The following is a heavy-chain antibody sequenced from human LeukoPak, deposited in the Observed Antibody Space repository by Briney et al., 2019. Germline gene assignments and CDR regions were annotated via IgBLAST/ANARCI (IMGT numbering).Heavy chain of an antibody. CDR1: GFTISSYA. D-gene: IGHD3-22*01. J-gene: IGHJ4*02. V-gene: IGHV3-23*01. CDR3: AKANYDSLRGPDSDY. CDR2: ISGSGGST. Sequence: TGGSLRLSCAASGFTISSYAMSWVRQAPGKGLEWVSAISGSGGSTYYADSVKGRFTISRDNSKNTLHLQMNSLRAEDTAVYYCAKANYDSLRGPDSDYWGQGTLVTVSS.